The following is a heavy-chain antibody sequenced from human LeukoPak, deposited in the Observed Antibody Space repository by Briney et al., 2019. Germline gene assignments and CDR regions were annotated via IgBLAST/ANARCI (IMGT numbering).Heavy chain of an antibody. Sequence: ASVKVSCKASGYTFTGYYMHWVRQAPGQGLEWMGWINPNSGGTNYAQKFQGRVTMTRDTSISTAYMELSRLRSDDTAVYYCARDLSHGSGSYYIFHYWGQGTLVTVSS. V-gene: IGHV1-2*02. J-gene: IGHJ4*02. CDR3: ARDLSHGSGSYYIFHY. CDR2: INPNSGGT. D-gene: IGHD3-10*01. CDR1: GYTFTGYY.